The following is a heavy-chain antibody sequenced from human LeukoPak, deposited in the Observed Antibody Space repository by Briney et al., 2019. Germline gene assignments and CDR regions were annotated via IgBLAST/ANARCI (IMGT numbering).Heavy chain of an antibody. V-gene: IGHV3-15*01. CDR3: TTPLPGGWDYHYYYYMDV. J-gene: IGHJ6*03. Sequence: PGGSLRLSCAASGFTFSNAWMSWVRQAPGKGLEWVGRIKSKTDGGTTDYAAPVKGRFTISRDDSKNTLYLQMNSLKTEDTAVYYCTTPLPGGWDYHYYYYMDVWGKGTTVTVSS. D-gene: IGHD1-26*01. CDR1: GFTFSNAW. CDR2: IKSKTDGGTT.